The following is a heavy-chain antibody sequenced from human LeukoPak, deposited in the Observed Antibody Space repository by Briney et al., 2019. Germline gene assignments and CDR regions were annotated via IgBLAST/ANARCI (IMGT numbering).Heavy chain of an antibody. CDR2: TYYSGST. J-gene: IGHJ4*02. CDR3: ARSFSPNYYDLLDY. Sequence: KPPETLSLTCTVPGGSISTYYRSWIRQPPGKGLEWIGYTYYSGSTNYNPSLKSRVTISLDTSKNQFSLKLNSVTAADTAMYYCARSFSPNYYDLLDYWGQGTLVTVSS. CDR1: GGSISTYY. D-gene: IGHD3-22*01. V-gene: IGHV4-59*01.